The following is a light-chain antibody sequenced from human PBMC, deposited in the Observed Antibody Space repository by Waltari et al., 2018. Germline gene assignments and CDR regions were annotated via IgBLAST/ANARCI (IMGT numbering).Light chain of an antibody. J-gene: IGKJ1*01. CDR3: QQYNNWRTT. V-gene: IGKV3-15*01. CDR2: RAS. Sequence: EVVVTQSPDTLSLSPGETATLSCRDSQNVYTNIGWYQQKPGQPPRLLIYRASSRDTGVPARFSGSGSVTEFTLTINSLQSEDFAIYYCQQYNNWRTTFGQGTRVEI. CDR1: QNVYTN.